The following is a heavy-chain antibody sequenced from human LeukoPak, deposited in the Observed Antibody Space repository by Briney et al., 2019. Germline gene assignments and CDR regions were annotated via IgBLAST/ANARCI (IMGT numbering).Heavy chain of an antibody. D-gene: IGHD3-22*01. CDR1: GFAFSSYW. J-gene: IGHJ4*02. CDR3: ARDANYYDSRGENYFNG. CDR2: IKRDGSDT. V-gene: IGHV3-7*01. Sequence: GGSLRLSCAASGFAFSSYWMSWVRQAPGKGLEWVANIKRDGSDTSYVDSVKGRFTISRDNAKNSLYLQLNSLRAEDTAVYYCARDANYYDSRGENYFNGWGQGTLVTVSS.